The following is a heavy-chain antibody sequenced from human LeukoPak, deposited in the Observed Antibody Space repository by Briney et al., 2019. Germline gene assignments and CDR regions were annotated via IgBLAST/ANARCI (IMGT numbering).Heavy chain of an antibody. CDR2: IYYSGST. CDR1: GGSISDYY. D-gene: IGHD3-3*01. V-gene: IGHV4-59*01. J-gene: IGHJ6*03. CDR3: ARGDFCSKSNCYLRPMDV. Sequence: SETLSLTCTVSGGSISDYYLNWIRQPPGKGLEWIGYIYYSGSTTYNPSLKSRVTMSVDTAKNQFSLKLRSVTAADTAVYFCARGDFCSKSNCYLRPMDVWGKGTTVTVSS.